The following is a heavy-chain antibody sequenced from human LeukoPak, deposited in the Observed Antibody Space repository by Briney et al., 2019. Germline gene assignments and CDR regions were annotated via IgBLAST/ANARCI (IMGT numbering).Heavy chain of an antibody. CDR1: GFSFSSNA. J-gene: IGHJ6*03. D-gene: IGHD5-18*01. Sequence: QPGGSLRLSCAASGFSFSSNAMSWVRQAPGKGLEWVSAIINSGGSTYYADSVKGRFTISRDNSKNTLYLQMNSLRAEDTAGYYCAGVQAVDTAMVADYYYYMDVWGKGTTVTVSS. CDR2: IINSGGST. CDR3: AGVQAVDTAMVADYYYYMDV. V-gene: IGHV3-23*01.